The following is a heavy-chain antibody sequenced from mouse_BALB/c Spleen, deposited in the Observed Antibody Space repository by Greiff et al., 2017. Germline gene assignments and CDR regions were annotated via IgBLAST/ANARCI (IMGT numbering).Heavy chain of an antibody. Sequence: VQLQQPGAELVKPGASVKLSCKASGYTFTSYYMYWVKQRPGQGLEWIGGINPSNGGTNFNEKFKSKATLTVDKSSSTAYMQLSSLTSEDSAVYYCTRDYGQYWYFDVWGVGTTVTVSS. CDR1: GYTFTSYY. CDR3: TRDYGQYWYFDV. D-gene: IGHD1-1*01. CDR2: INPSNGGT. J-gene: IGHJ1*01. V-gene: IGHV1S81*02.